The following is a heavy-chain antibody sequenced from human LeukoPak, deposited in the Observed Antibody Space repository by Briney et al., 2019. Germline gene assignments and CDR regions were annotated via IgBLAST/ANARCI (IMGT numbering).Heavy chain of an antibody. CDR1: GYTFTSYD. CDR3: ARRIRHYYDSSGYYREFDAFDI. Sequence: SVKVSCKASGYTFTSYDINWVRQATGQGLEWMGWMNPNSGNTGYAQKFQGRVTMTRNTSISTAYMELSSLRSEDTAVYYCARRIRHYYDSSGYYREFDAFDIWGQGTMVTVSS. V-gene: IGHV1-8*01. J-gene: IGHJ3*02. CDR2: MNPNSGNT. D-gene: IGHD3-22*01.